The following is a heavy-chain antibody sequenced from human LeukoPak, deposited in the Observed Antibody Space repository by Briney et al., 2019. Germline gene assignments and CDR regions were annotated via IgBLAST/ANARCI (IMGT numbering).Heavy chain of an antibody. CDR1: GGSISSYY. D-gene: IGHD3-10*01. CDR3: ARGGGVLSYYGSGSYNDAFDI. J-gene: IGHJ3*02. CDR2: IYYSEST. V-gene: IGHV4-59*08. Sequence: SETLSLTCTVSGGSISSYYWSWIRQPPGKGLEWIGYIYYSESTNYNPSLKSRVTISVDTSKNQFSLKLSSVTAADTAVYYCARGGGVLSYYGSGSYNDAFDIWGQGTMVTVSS.